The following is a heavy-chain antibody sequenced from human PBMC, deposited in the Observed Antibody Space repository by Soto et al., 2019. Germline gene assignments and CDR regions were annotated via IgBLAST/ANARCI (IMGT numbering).Heavy chain of an antibody. CDR3: ARGLAARPLDY. D-gene: IGHD6-6*01. CDR1: GGSISSGGYY. J-gene: IGHJ4*02. CDR2: IYYSGST. Sequence: PSETLSLTFTVSGGSISSGGYYWSWIRQHPGKGLEWIGYIYYSGSTYYNPSLKSRVTISVDTSKNQFSLKLSSVTAADTAVYYCARGLAARPLDYWGQGTLVTVSS. V-gene: IGHV4-31*03.